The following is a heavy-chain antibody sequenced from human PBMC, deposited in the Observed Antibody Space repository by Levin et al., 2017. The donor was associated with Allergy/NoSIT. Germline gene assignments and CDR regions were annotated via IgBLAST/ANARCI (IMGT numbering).Heavy chain of an antibody. CDR3: AKGVGYLDPFDT. V-gene: IGHV3-23*01. Sequence: PGGSLRLSCAASGFTFNNYALGWVRQAPGKGLEWVSGFSGSDGRTYYADSVKGRFTISRDSSKNTLYLQMDSLRAEDTAVYYCAKGVGYLDPFDTWGQGTMVTVSS. D-gene: IGHD5-12*01. CDR1: GFTFNNYA. CDR2: FSGSDGRT. J-gene: IGHJ3*02.